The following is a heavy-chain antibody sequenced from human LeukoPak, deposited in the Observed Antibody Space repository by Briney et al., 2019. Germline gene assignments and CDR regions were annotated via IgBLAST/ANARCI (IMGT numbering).Heavy chain of an antibody. V-gene: IGHV3-43D*03. J-gene: IGHJ4*02. CDR1: GFTFDDYA. CDR3: AKDSGSSGWSYYFDY. D-gene: IGHD6-19*01. Sequence: GGSLRLSCAASGFTFDDYAMHWVRQAPGKGLEWVSLISWDGGSTYYADSVKGRFTISRDNSKNSLYPQMNSLRAEDTALYYCAKDSGSSGWSYYFDYWGQGTLVTVSS. CDR2: ISWDGGST.